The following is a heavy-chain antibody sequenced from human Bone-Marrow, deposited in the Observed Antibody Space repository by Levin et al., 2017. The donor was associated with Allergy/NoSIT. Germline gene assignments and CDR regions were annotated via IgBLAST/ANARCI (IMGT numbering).Heavy chain of an antibody. D-gene: IGHD3-10*01. CDR2: ISSSGGST. V-gene: IGHV3-23*01. CDR1: GFSFSTYE. J-gene: IGHJ4*02. CDR3: AKRMGRAFDY. Sequence: GGSLRLSCAASGFSFSTYEMNWVRQAPGKGLEWVSTISSSGGSTWYADSVKGRFTISRDNSKNTLHLQMNSLRAEDTALYYCAKRMGRAFDYWGQGTLVTVSS.